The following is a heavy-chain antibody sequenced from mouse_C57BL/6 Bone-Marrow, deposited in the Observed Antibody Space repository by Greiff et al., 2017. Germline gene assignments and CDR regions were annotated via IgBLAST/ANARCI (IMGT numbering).Heavy chain of an antibody. V-gene: IGHV1-81*01. CDR1: GYTFTSYG. D-gene: IGHD1-1*02. CDR2: IYPGSGNT. Sequence: VQLQQSGAELARPGASVKLSCKASGYTFTSYGISWVKQRTGQGLEWIGEIYPGSGNTNYNEKFKGKATLTADKSSSTAYMELRSLTAEDSAVYFCARTGWYWYFDVWGTGTTVTVSS. J-gene: IGHJ1*03. CDR3: ARTGWYWYFDV.